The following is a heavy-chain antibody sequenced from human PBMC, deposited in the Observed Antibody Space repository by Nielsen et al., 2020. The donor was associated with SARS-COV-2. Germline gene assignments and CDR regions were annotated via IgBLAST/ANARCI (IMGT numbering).Heavy chain of an antibody. V-gene: IGHV3-23*01. Sequence: GGSLRLSCVASGFTFDNYAMTWVRQAPGKGLEWVSVIKRSGGSTYYADSVKGRFTISRDNANNSLFLQMNSLRADDTGVYYCARGGGTGFYYEDLRHWGQGSLVIVSS. CDR2: IKRSGGST. D-gene: IGHD3-9*01. CDR3: ARGGGTGFYYEDLRH. J-gene: IGHJ1*01. CDR1: GFTFDNYA.